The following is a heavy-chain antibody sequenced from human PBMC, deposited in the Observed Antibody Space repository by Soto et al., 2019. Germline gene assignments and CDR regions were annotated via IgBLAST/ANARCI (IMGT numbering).Heavy chain of an antibody. D-gene: IGHD5-18*01. J-gene: IGHJ4*02. CDR2: TNPDGRER. V-gene: IGHV3-7*01. CDR1: GFTFRNYW. CDR3: ARDGSGYSTD. Sequence: EVQLVESGGGLVQPGGALRLSCVASGFTFRNYWMSWLRQAPGKGLELVANTNPDGRERYSVDSVKGRFTISRDNDKNSMHLQMNSLRAEDTDVYYCARDGSGYSTDWGQGTLVTVSS.